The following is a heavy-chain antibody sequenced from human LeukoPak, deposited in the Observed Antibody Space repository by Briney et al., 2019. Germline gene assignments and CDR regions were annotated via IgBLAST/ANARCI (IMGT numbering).Heavy chain of an antibody. Sequence: PGRSLRLSCAASGFTFDDYAMHWVRHAPGKGLEWVSGISWNSGSIGYADSVKGRFTISRDNAKNSLYLQMNSLRAEDTALYYCAKGSHYDILTGSLDYWGQGTLVTVSS. V-gene: IGHV3-9*01. J-gene: IGHJ4*02. CDR1: GFTFDDYA. D-gene: IGHD3-9*01. CDR3: AKGSHYDILTGSLDY. CDR2: ISWNSGSI.